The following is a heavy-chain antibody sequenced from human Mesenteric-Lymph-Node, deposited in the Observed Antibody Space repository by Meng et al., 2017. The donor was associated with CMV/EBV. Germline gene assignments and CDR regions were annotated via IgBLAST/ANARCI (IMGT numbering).Heavy chain of an antibody. Sequence: CTVSGGSISSGGCYWSWIRQHPGEGTEWIGYIYYSGSTYYNPSLQSRVTISVDTSKNQFSLKLSSVTAADTAVYYCARDRDGYNLFDYWGQGTLVTVSS. J-gene: IGHJ4*02. CDR1: GGSISSGGCY. CDR2: IYYSGST. CDR3: ARDRDGYNLFDY. V-gene: IGHV4-31*03. D-gene: IGHD5-24*01.